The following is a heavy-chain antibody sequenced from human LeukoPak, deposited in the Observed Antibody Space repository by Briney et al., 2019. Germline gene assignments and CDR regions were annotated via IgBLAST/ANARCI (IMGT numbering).Heavy chain of an antibody. D-gene: IGHD6-13*01. CDR2: INHSGST. CDR3: ARSSSKAPIDP. Sequence: SETLSLTCAVYGGSFSGYYWSWIRQPPRKGLEWIGEINHSGSTNYNPSLKSRVTISVDTSKNQFSLKLSSVTAADTAVYYCARSSSKAPIDPWGQGTLVTVSS. CDR1: GGSFSGYY. J-gene: IGHJ5*02. V-gene: IGHV4-34*01.